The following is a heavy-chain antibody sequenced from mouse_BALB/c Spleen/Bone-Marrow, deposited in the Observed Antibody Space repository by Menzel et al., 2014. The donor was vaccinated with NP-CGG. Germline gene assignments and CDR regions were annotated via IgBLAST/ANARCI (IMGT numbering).Heavy chain of an antibody. CDR2: IWAGGST. J-gene: IGHJ1*01. Sequence: QVQLQQSGPGLVAPSQSLSITCTVSGFSLTNYGVHWVRQPPGKGLEWLGLIWAGGSTNYNSALMSRLSISKDNSKSQVFLKVNSLQTDDTAMYYCARKDYGSRGGYFDVWGAGTTVTVSS. V-gene: IGHV2-9*02. D-gene: IGHD1-1*01. CDR3: ARKDYGSRGGYFDV. CDR1: GFSLTNYG.